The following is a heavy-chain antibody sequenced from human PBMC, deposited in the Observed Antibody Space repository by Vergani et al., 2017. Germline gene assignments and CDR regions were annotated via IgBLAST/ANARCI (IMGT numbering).Heavy chain of an antibody. V-gene: IGHV1-69*02. J-gene: IGHJ6*02. CDR2: IIPILGIA. D-gene: IGHD2-2*01. CDR1: GGTFSSYT. Sequence: QVQLVQSGAEVKKPGSSVKVSCKASGGTFSSYTISWVRQAPGQGLEWMGRIIPILGIANYAQKFQGRVTITADKSTSTAYMELSSLRSEDTAVYYCAGMKGYCSRTSRRTPYYGMDVWGQGTTVTVSS. CDR3: AGMKGYCSRTSRRTPYYGMDV.